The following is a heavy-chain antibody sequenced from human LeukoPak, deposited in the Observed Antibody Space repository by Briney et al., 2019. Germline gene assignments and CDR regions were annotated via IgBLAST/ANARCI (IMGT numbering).Heavy chain of an antibody. D-gene: IGHD4-11*01. CDR2: INPNSGGT. CDR1: GYTFTDFH. Sequence: GASVKVSCKASGYTFTDFHLHWVRQAPGQGLQWMGWINPNSGGTNSAQKFQGRVTMTRDTSISTAYMDLSRLRSDDTAVYYCARGTTTTTLPYYYYFMDVWGKGTTVTVSS. V-gene: IGHV1-2*02. CDR3: ARGTTTTTLPYYYYFMDV. J-gene: IGHJ6*03.